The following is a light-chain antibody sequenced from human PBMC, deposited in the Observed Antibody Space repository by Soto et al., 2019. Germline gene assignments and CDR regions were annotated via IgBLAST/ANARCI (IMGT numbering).Light chain of an antibody. CDR2: DTS. CDR1: TGAVTSGHH. Sequence: QAVVTQEPSLTVSPGGTVTLTCASSTGAVTSGHHTYWFQQKPGQVPRILIYDTSNKHSWTPARFSGSLHGGQAALTLSGAQPEDEADYYCLLTYRGPWVFGGGTKLTVL. J-gene: IGLJ3*02. CDR3: LLTYRGPWV. V-gene: IGLV7-46*01.